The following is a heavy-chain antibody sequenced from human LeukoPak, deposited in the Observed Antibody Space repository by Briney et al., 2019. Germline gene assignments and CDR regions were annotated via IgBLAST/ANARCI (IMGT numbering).Heavy chain of an antibody. CDR1: GFSFSTYW. Sequence: GGSLRLSCAASGFSFSTYWMSWVRQAPGKGLEWVANIKQDESEKYYVDSVKGRFTISRDNTKNSLYLQMNSLRVEDTAMYYCAARPGDLAVPFDYWGQGTLVIVSS. J-gene: IGHJ4*02. CDR3: AARPGDLAVPFDY. CDR2: IKQDESEK. V-gene: IGHV3-7*03. D-gene: IGHD3-10*01.